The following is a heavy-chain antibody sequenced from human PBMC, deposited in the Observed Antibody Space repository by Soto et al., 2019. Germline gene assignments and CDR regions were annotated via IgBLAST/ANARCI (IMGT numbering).Heavy chain of an antibody. Sequence: GGSLRLSCAASGFTFSSYSINWVRQAPGKGLEWVSYISSSSSTIYYADSVKGRFTISRDNAKSTLYLQMNSLRAEDTALYYCAKGRSYYYYYGVDVWGQGTTVTVSS. V-gene: IGHV3-48*01. CDR2: ISSSSSTI. CDR1: GFTFSSYS. CDR3: AKGRSYYYYYGVDV. J-gene: IGHJ6*02.